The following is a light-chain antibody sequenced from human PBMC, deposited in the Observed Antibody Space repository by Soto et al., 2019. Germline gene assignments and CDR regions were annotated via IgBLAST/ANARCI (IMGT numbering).Light chain of an antibody. V-gene: IGKV1-39*01. CDR1: QRISTY. CDR3: QQSYDTVAIT. Sequence: DIQMTQSPSSLSASLGDSVTSXXRASQRISTYLNWYQQKPGQAPKLXXYVASLLQSGVPSRFSGSGSGTDFTLTISGLQPEDFATYYCQQSYDTVAITFGQGTRLEIK. CDR2: VAS. J-gene: IGKJ5*01.